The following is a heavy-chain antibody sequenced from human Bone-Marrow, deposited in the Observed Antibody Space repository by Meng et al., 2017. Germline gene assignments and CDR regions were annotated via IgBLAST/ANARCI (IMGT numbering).Heavy chain of an antibody. J-gene: IGHJ3*02. CDR1: GFTFSSDS. Sequence: GESLNISCAASGFTFSSDSMIWLRQAPGKGLEWVSSISSSSSYIYYADSVKGRFTISRDNTKNSLYLQMNSLRAEDTAVYYCSRVSDRGDEHSFDIWGQGTMVTVSS. D-gene: IGHD3-10*01. CDR2: ISSSSSYI. CDR3: SRVSDRGDEHSFDI. V-gene: IGHV3-21*01.